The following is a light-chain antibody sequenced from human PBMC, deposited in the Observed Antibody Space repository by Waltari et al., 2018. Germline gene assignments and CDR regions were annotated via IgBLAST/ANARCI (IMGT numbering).Light chain of an antibody. CDR1: MSNLGSNY. CDR3: ASWDESHYV. CDR2: RNN. Sequence: QSVLTQPPSASGTPGQRPTISCSGSMSNLGSNYLYWYQHFPGTAPKLLIYRNNQRPSGVPDRFSASKYGTSASLAIDGLRSEDEAVYYCASWDESHYVFGTGTTVTVL. V-gene: IGLV1-47*01. J-gene: IGLJ1*01.